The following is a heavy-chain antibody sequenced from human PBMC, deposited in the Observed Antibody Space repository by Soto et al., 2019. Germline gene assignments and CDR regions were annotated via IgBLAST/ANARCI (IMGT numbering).Heavy chain of an antibody. CDR1: GGTFSSYA. J-gene: IGHJ4*02. V-gene: IGHV1-69*13. D-gene: IGHD3-22*01. CDR3: ARVAGYYDSSGYYDY. CDR2: IIHIFGTA. Sequence: ASVKVSCKASGGTFSSYAISWVRQAPGQGLEWMGGIIHIFGTANYAQKFQGRVTITADESTSTAYMELSSLRSEDTAVYYCARVAGYYDSSGYYDYWGQGTLVTVSS.